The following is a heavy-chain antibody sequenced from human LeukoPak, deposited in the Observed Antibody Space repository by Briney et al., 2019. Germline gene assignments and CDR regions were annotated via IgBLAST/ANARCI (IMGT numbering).Heavy chain of an antibody. Sequence: ASVKVSCEASGYTFTSYYIHWVRQAPGQGLEWVGIINPSGGSTSYAQKFQGRVTMTRDTSTSTVYMELSSLRSDDTAVYYCARSRTMSDYWGQGTLVTVSS. CDR1: GYTFTSYY. D-gene: IGHD5-24*01. V-gene: IGHV1-46*01. CDR2: INPSGGST. CDR3: ARSRTMSDY. J-gene: IGHJ4*02.